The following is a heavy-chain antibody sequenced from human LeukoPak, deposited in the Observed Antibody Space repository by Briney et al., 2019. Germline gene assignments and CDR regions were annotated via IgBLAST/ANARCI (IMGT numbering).Heavy chain of an antibody. CDR2: INHSGST. V-gene: IGHV4-34*01. CDR1: GGSFSGYY. Sequence: AETLSLTCAVYGGSFSGYYWSWIRQPPGKGLEWIGEINHSGSTNYNPSLKSRVTISVDTSKNQFSLKLSSVTAADTAVYYCASGVGAWGFDYWGQGTLVTVSS. J-gene: IGHJ4*02. CDR3: ASGVGAWGFDY. D-gene: IGHD7-27*01.